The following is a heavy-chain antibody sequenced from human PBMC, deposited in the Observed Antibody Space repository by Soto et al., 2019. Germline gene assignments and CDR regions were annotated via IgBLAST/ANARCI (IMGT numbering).Heavy chain of an antibody. V-gene: IGHV6-1*01. D-gene: IGHD5-12*01. Sequence: QVQLQESGPGLVKPSQTLSVSCAISGDSVSGDSAAWNWVRLSPSRGLEWLARTYYRSRWYNDSAVSVRSRITVNADTSKYQFSLQLTSVTPEDTAIYFCAGTTSHHWLYMDVWGRGTTVTVSS. CDR1: GDSVSGDSAA. CDR2: TYYRSRWYN. J-gene: IGHJ6*03. CDR3: AGTTSHHWLYMDV.